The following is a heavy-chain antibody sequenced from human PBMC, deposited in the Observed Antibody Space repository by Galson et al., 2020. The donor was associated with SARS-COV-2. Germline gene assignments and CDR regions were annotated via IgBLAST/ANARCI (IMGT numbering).Heavy chain of an antibody. CDR1: GGSFSGYY. CDR2: INHSGSP. Sequence: SETLSLTCAVYGGSFSGYYWSWIRQPPGKGLEWIGEINHSGSPNYNPSLKCRVTISVDTSKNQFSLKLSSVTAADTAVYYCARSSGYYLLPDYGGEGTLVTVSS. V-gene: IGHV4-34*01. D-gene: IGHD3-22*01. CDR3: ARSSGYYLLPDY. J-gene: IGHJ4*02.